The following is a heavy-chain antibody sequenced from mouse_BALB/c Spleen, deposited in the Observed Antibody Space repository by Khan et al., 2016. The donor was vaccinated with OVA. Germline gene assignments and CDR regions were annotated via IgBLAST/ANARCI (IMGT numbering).Heavy chain of an antibody. V-gene: IGHV1S135*01. CDR1: GYSFTNYY. J-gene: IGHJ3*01. CDR3: ARHGFVAWFTY. CDR2: IDPFGGGT. Sequence: EVQLQESGPDLMKPGASVKISCKASGYSFTNYYIHWVIQSPGKSLEWIGYIDPFGGGTTYKQNFKGKFTLSVDKSYSTAYIHLSNLTSEDSAVYYCARHGFVAWFTYWGQGTLVTVSA. D-gene: IGHD2-2*01.